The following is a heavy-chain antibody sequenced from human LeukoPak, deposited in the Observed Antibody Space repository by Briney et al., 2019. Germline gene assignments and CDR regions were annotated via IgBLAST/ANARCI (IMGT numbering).Heavy chain of an antibody. V-gene: IGHV4-34*01. D-gene: IGHD6-13*01. CDR1: GGSISSYY. CDR3: ARWRVHSSSWYLNP. Sequence: SETLSLTCTVSGGSISSYYWSWIRQPPGKGLEWIGEINHSGSTNYNPSLKSRVTISVDTSKNQFSLKLSSVTAADTAVYYCARWRVHSSSWYLNPWGQGTLVTVSS. CDR2: INHSGST. J-gene: IGHJ5*02.